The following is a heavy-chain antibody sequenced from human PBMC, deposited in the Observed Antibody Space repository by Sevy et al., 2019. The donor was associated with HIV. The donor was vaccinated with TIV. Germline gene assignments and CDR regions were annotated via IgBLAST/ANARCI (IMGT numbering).Heavy chain of an antibody. CDR2: IWYDGSNK. D-gene: IGHD3-3*01. Sequence: GGSLRLSCAASGFTFSSYGMHWVRQAPGKGLEWVAVIWYDGSNKYYADSVKGRFTIYRDNSKNTLYLQMNSLRAEDTAVYYCARDNTIFGVVTRRWFDPWGQGTLVTVSS. J-gene: IGHJ5*02. CDR3: ARDNTIFGVVTRRWFDP. CDR1: GFTFSSYG. V-gene: IGHV3-33*01.